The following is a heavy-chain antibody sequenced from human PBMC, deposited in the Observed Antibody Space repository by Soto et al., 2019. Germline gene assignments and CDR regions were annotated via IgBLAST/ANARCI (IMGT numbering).Heavy chain of an antibody. CDR1: DGNFSSYA. D-gene: IGHD2-2*02. CDR3: ARALIRDIVVVPAAILFDYYYYYGMDV. CDR2: IISIFGTA. Sequence: SLKVSCKASDGNFSSYAISCVRQEPGQGLQWMGGIISIFGTANYAKKFQGRLTITTDESTSTAYMELSSLRSEDTAVYYCARALIRDIVVVPAAILFDYYYYYGMDVWGQGTTVTVSS. J-gene: IGHJ6*02. V-gene: IGHV1-69*05.